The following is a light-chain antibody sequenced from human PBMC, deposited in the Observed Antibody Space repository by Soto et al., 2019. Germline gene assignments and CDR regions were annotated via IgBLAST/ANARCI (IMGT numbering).Light chain of an antibody. CDR1: QTVTSNY. Sequence: EIVLTQSPGTLSSSPGERATLSCRASQTVTSNYLAWYQQKPGQAPRLLFFGASIRATGLPDRFSGGGSGTDSTLTISRLEPEDFAVYYCQQYGSSPGTFGQGTKVEVK. CDR2: GAS. V-gene: IGKV3-20*01. J-gene: IGKJ1*01. CDR3: QQYGSSPGT.